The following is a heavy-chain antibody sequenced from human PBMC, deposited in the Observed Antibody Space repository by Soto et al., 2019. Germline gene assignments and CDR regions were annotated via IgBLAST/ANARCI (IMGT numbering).Heavy chain of an antibody. D-gene: IGHD6-13*01. CDR2: IHYSGTT. CDR1: GGSMRNYF. Sequence: LSLTCTVSGGSMRNYFWTWIRQPPGKGLEWIGDIHYSGTTSFFPSYNPSLRSRVTISEDTSKNQFSLKLLSVTTADTAVYFCAAGEASSRNLAPYYLDFWGQGTLVTVSS. V-gene: IGHV4-59*01. J-gene: IGHJ4*02. CDR3: AAGEASSRNLAPYYLDF.